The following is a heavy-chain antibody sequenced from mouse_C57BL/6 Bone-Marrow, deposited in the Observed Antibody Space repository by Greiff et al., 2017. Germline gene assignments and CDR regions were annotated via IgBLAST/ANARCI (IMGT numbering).Heavy chain of an antibody. CDR1: GYTFTSYW. CDR3: ARRGGSTVVAHFDV. J-gene: IGHJ1*03. CDR2: IDPSDSYT. Sequence: VQLQQPGAELVMPGASVKLSCKASGYTFTSYWMHWVKQRPGQGLEWIGEIDPSDSYTNYNQKFKGKSTLTVEKSSSTAYMQLSSLTSEDYAVTYCARRGGSTVVAHFDVWGTGTTVTVSS. V-gene: IGHV1-69*01. D-gene: IGHD1-1*01.